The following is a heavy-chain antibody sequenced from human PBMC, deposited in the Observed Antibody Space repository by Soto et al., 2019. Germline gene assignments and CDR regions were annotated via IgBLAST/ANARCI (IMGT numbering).Heavy chain of an antibody. CDR1: GGSLSGYF. CDR2: INHRGSI. Sequence: SETLSLTCVVCGGSLSGYFWSWIRQPPGKGLEWIGEINHRGSINYNPSLKSRVAMSVDTSKNQFSLKLSSVTAADTAVYYCARVLDAPNWFDPWGQGTLVTVSS. D-gene: IGHD2-8*01. V-gene: IGHV4-34*01. J-gene: IGHJ5*02. CDR3: ARVLDAPNWFDP.